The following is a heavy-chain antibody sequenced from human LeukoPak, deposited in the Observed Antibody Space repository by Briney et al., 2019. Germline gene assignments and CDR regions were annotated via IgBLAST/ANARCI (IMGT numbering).Heavy chain of an antibody. CDR2: IDHSGST. CDR1: EGSFSDFY. Sequence: SETLSLTCAVYEGSFSDFYWTWIRQPPGKGLEWIGEIDHSGSTNYNPSLKSRVTISVDKSKNQFSLKLSSVTAADTAVYYCASPNCSGGSCYFDYWGQGTLVTVSS. J-gene: IGHJ4*02. CDR3: ASPNCSGGSCYFDY. V-gene: IGHV4-34*01. D-gene: IGHD2-15*01.